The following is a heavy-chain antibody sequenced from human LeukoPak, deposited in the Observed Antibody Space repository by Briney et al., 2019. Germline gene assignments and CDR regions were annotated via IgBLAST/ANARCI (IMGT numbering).Heavy chain of an antibody. Sequence: GGSLRLSCAASGFTFSSYEMNWVRQAPGKGLEWVSYISSSGSTIYYADSVKGRSTISRDNAKNSLYLQMNSLRAEDTAVYYCARDTVYSGSYGDYYYYYYYMDVWGKGTTVTVSS. D-gene: IGHD1-26*01. CDR3: ARDTVYSGSYGDYYYYYYYMDV. CDR2: ISSSGSTI. CDR1: GFTFSSYE. V-gene: IGHV3-48*03. J-gene: IGHJ6*03.